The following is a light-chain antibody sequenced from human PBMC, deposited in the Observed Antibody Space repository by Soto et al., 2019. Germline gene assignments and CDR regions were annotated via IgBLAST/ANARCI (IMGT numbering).Light chain of an antibody. Sequence: QSALTQPASVSGSPGQSITISCTGTSSDVGGYSYVSWYQQHPGKAPKLMIYDVSNRPSGVSNRFSGSKSGNTASLTISGLLAEDEGDYYCSSYTSSNTHVLFGGGTKRTVL. V-gene: IGLV2-14*03. CDR1: SSDVGGYSY. CDR3: SSYTSSNTHVL. J-gene: IGLJ2*01. CDR2: DVS.